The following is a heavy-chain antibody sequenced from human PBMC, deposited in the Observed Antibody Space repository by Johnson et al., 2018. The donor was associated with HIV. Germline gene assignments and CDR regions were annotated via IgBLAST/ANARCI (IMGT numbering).Heavy chain of an antibody. V-gene: IGHV3-53*01. Sequence: VQLVESGGGLIQPGGSLRLSCAASGFTVSSNYISWVRQAPGKGLEWVSVIYGGGSGGSTYYADSVRGRFTISRDNSKNTLYLQMSSLKVEDTAMYYCARDGESQQLPLGDAFDVWGQGTMVIVSS. J-gene: IGHJ3*01. CDR2: IYGGGSGGST. CDR3: ARDGESQQLPLGDAFDV. CDR1: GFTVSSNY. D-gene: IGHD6-13*01.